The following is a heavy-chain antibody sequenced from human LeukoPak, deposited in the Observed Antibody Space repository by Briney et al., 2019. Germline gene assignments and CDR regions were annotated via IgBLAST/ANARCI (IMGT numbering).Heavy chain of an antibody. CDR2: IYYSGST. V-gene: IGHV4-59*08. D-gene: IGHD3-22*01. J-gene: IGHJ4*02. CDR1: GVSISSYY. Sequence: SETLSLTCAVSGVSISSYYWSWVRQPPGKGLEWVWYIYYSGSTTYNPSLKSRVTISVDTSKNQLSLKLSSVTAADTAAFYCARSGTVVAAPSFDYWGQGTLVTVSS. CDR3: ARSGTVVAAPSFDY.